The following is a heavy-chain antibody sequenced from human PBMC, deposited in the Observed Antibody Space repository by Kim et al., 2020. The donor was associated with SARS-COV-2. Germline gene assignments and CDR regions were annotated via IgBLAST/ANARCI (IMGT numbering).Heavy chain of an antibody. CDR3: ARDSGSGSSDY. D-gene: IGHD3-10*01. V-gene: IGHV1-46*04. CDR2: T. J-gene: IGHJ4*02. Sequence: TSYAQKLQGRVTMTRDTSTSTVYMELSSLRSEDTAVYYCARDSGSGSSDYWGQGTLVTVSS.